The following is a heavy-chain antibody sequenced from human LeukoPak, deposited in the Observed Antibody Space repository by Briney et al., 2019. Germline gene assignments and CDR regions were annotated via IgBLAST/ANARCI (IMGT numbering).Heavy chain of an antibody. Sequence: GGSLRLSCAASGFTFSSYWMYWVRKAPGKGLVWVSRINTNGTSTSYADSVKGRFTISRDNARNTLYLQMNSLRAEDTAVYYCATRAYYYYDSSGYYFDYWGQGTLVTVSS. J-gene: IGHJ4*02. CDR3: ATRAYYYYDSSGYYFDY. D-gene: IGHD3-22*01. CDR1: GFTFSSYW. V-gene: IGHV3-74*01. CDR2: INTNGTST.